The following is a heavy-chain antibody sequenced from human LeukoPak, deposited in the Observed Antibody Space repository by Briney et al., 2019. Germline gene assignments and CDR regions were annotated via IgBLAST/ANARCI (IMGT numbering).Heavy chain of an antibody. J-gene: IGHJ6*02. CDR2: TYYRSKWYI. CDR3: ARVGGSYSYGMDV. CDR1: GDSVSSNSVA. Sequence: SQTLSLTCAISGDSVSSNSVAWHWIRQSPSRGLEWLGRTYYRSKWYIEYAISVKSRMTINSDTSKNQFSLQLNSVTLEDTAVYYCARVGGSYSYGMDVWGPGTTVTVSS. V-gene: IGHV6-1*01. D-gene: IGHD1-26*01.